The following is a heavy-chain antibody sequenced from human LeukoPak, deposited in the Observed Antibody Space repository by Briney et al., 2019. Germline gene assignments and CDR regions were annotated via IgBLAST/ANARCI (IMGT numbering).Heavy chain of an antibody. V-gene: IGHV3-66*02. CDR1: GFTVSSNY. D-gene: IGHD3-3*01. CDR2: IYSGGST. J-gene: IGHJ6*03. Sequence: GSLRLSCAASGFTVSSNYMSWVRQAPGKGLEWVSVIYSGGSTYYADSVKGRFTISRDNSKNTLYLQMNSLRAEDTAVYYCAKSYYDFPYYMDVWGKGTTVTVSS. CDR3: AKSYYDFPYYMDV.